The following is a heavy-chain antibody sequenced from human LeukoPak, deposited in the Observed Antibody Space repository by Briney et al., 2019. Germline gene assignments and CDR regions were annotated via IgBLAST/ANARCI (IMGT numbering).Heavy chain of an antibody. CDR1: GGTFSSYA. Sequence: GASVKVSCKASGGTFSSYAISWVRQAPGQGLEWMGGIIPIFGTANYAQKFQGRVTITTDESTSTAYMELSSLRSEDTAVYYCARSPSSIAAPWYFQHWGQGTLVTVSS. CDR3: ARSPSSIAAPWYFQH. CDR2: IIPIFGTA. J-gene: IGHJ1*01. V-gene: IGHV1-69*05. D-gene: IGHD6-6*01.